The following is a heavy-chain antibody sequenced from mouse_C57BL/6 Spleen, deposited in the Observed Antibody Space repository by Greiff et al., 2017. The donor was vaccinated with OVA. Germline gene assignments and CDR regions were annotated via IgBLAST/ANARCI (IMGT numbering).Heavy chain of an antibody. CDR1: GYTFTSYW. D-gene: IGHD1-1*01. V-gene: IGHV1-61*01. CDR3: ARGDYYGSSGYYFDY. Sequence: VQLQQPGAELVRPGSSVKQSCKASGYTFTSYWMDWVKQRPGQGLEWIGNIYPSDSETHYNQKFKDKATLTVDKSSSTAYMQLSSLTSEDSAVYYCARGDYYGSSGYYFDYWGQGTTLTVSS. J-gene: IGHJ2*01. CDR2: IYPSDSET.